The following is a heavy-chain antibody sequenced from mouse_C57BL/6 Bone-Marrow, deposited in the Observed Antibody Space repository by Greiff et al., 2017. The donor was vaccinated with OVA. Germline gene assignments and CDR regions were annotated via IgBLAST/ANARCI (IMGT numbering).Heavy chain of an antibody. V-gene: IGHV5-4*01. Sequence: EVKVVESGGGLVKPGGSLKLSCAASGFTFSSYAMSWVRQTPEKRLEWVATISDGGSYTYYPDNVKGRFTISRDNAKNNLYLQMSHLKSEDTAMYYCARETLGLAFAYWGQGTLVTVSA. CDR1: GFTFSSYA. CDR2: ISDGGSYT. D-gene: IGHD4-1*01. J-gene: IGHJ3*01. CDR3: ARETLGLAFAY.